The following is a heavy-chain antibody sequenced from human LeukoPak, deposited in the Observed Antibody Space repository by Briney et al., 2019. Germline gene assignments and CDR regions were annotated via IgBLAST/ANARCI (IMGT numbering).Heavy chain of an antibody. CDR2: IYYSGST. Sequence: SETLSLTCTVSGGSISSGDYYWSWIRQPPGKGLEWIGYIYYSGSTNYNPSLKSRVTISVDTSKNQFSLKLSSVTAADTAVYYCARRSPTVVTHYYYYYMDVWGKGTTVTVSS. CDR3: ARRSPTVVTHYYYYYMDV. J-gene: IGHJ6*03. V-gene: IGHV4-61*08. D-gene: IGHD4-23*01. CDR1: GGSISSGDYY.